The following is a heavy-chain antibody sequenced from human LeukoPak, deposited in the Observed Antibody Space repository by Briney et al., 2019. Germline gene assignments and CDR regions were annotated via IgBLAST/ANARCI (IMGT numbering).Heavy chain of an antibody. V-gene: IGHV4-59*11. D-gene: IGHD4-11*01. J-gene: IGHJ5*02. Sequence: SETLTLTCTVSGGYISSHYWSWIRQPPGKGLEWIGYIYYSGSTNYNPSLKSRVTISVDTSKNQFSLKLSSVTAADTAVYYCARSLTTVTTDWFDPWGQGTLVTVSS. CDR3: ARSLTTVTTDWFDP. CDR2: IYYSGST. CDR1: GGYISSHY.